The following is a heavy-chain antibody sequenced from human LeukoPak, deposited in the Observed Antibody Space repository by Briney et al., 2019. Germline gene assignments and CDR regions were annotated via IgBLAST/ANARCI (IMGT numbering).Heavy chain of an antibody. V-gene: IGHV3-11*03. D-gene: IGHD7-27*01. CDR1: GCAIRVYY. CDR3: DSASRSISGDSSLYLDY. J-gene: IGHJ4*02. CDR2: ISSSSSYT. Sequence: PRGSLCLSCAVSGCAIRVYYMSCIRQAPGKGLEWVSFISSSSSYTNYADSVQGRFTISRDNAKNSLYLQMNSLRAEDTAVYYCDSASRSISGDSSLYLDYWGQGTLVTVSS.